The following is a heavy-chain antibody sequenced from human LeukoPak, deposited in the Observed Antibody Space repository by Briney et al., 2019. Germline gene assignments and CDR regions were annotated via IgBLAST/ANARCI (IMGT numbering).Heavy chain of an antibody. J-gene: IGHJ4*02. D-gene: IGHD4-17*01. V-gene: IGHV4-31*03. CDR1: GGSISSGGYY. CDR2: IYYSGST. CDR3: ARDGIDGDYD. Sequence: SQTLSLTCTVSGGSISSGGYYWSWIRQHPGKGLERIGYIYYSGSTYYNPSLKSRVTISVDTSKNQFSLKLSSVTAADTAVYYCARDGIDGDYDWGQGTLVTVSS.